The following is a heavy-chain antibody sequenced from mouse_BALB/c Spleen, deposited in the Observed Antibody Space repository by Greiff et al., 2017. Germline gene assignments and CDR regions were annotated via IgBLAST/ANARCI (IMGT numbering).Heavy chain of an antibody. CDR2: ISYSGST. V-gene: IGHV3-2*02. J-gene: IGHJ1*01. CDR3: ARDLIWTTATDWYFDV. Sequence: DVQLVESGPGLVKPSQSLSLTCTVTGYSITSDYAWNWIRQFPGNKLEWMGYISYSGSTSYNPSLKSRISITRDTSKNQFFLQLNSVTTEDTATYYCARDLIWTTATDWYFDVWGAGTTVTVSS. CDR1: GYSITSDYA. D-gene: IGHD1-2*01.